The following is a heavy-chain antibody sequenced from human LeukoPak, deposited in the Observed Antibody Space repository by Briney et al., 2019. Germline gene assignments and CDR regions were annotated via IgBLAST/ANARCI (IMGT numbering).Heavy chain of an antibody. V-gene: IGHV3-74*01. CDR3: ARGPSAGGYYVGDR. CDR2: TSGAGTGT. D-gene: IGHD1-26*01. CDR1: GFTFSYAW. J-gene: IGHJ5*02. Sequence: PGGSLRLSCAASGFTFSYAWMTWVRQAPGKGLVWVARTSGAGTGTTYADSVKGRFTISRDNAKNTVYLQMNSLRTEDTAVYYCARGPSAGGYYVGDRWGQGTLVTVSS.